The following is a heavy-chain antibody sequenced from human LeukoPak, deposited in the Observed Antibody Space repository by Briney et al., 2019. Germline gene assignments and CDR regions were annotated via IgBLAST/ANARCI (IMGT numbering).Heavy chain of an antibody. Sequence: TGGSLRLSCTGSGFTFGDSALSWVRQPPGKGLEWVGFIKSKAYGGTTEYAASVKGRFSISRDDPKNSLFLQMNSLQSEDTAVYYCVRFALTTRYLEFWGQGTLVTVSS. V-gene: IGHV3-49*04. J-gene: IGHJ1*01. CDR3: VRFALTTRYLEF. D-gene: IGHD1-1*01. CDR2: IKSKAYGGTT. CDR1: GFTFGDSA.